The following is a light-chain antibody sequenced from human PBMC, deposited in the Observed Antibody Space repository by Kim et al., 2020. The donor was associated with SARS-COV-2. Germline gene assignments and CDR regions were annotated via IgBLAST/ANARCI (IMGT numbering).Light chain of an antibody. J-gene: IGKJ2*01. CDR1: QSVTSIY. Sequence: LSPGKRATLSGRATQSVTSIYFAWYQQNPGQTHRLLIYGLSSRHTGVPDRLSGSEDGRVFTLTISRLEPEDFAVYYCPQYGSSPVTFGKGTKLEI. V-gene: IGKV3-20*01. CDR2: GLS. CDR3: PQYGSSPVT.